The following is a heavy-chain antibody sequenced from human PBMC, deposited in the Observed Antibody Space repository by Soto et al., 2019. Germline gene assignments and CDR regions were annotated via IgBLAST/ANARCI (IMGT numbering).Heavy chain of an antibody. J-gene: IGHJ6*02. D-gene: IGHD2-21*02. CDR2: IIPIFGTA. Sequence: SVKVSCKASGGTFSSYAISWVRQAPGQGLEWMGGIIPIFGTANYAQKFQGRVTITADESTSTAYMELSSLRSEDTAVYYCARGTVVVTAIRRYYYGMDVWGQVTTVTVSS. CDR3: ARGTVVVTAIRRYYYGMDV. CDR1: GGTFSSYA. V-gene: IGHV1-69*13.